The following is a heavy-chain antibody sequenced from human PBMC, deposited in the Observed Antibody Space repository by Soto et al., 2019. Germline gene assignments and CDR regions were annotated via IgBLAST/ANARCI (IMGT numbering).Heavy chain of an antibody. Sequence: QVQLVESGGGVVQSGGSLRLSCAASGFTFRSFGMHWVRQAPGMGLEWVAVISSDGSFQNYADSVRGRFTISRDNSKNTVYMQMNSLTVDDRGVYYCAKEIAEWELGGMEVWGQGTTVIGSS. CDR2: ISSDGSFQ. CDR3: AKEIAEWELGGMEV. J-gene: IGHJ6*02. D-gene: IGHD1-26*01. CDR1: GFTFRSFG. V-gene: IGHV3-30*18.